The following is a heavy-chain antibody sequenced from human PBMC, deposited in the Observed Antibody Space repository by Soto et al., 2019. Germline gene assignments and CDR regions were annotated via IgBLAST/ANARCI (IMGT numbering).Heavy chain of an antibody. CDR1: GFTFSSYG. V-gene: IGHV3-33*01. J-gene: IGHJ5*02. CDR2: IWYDGNNQ. D-gene: IGHD2-8*02. CDR3: AREVTGHYNWFDP. Sequence: GSLRLSCAASGFTFSSYGMHWVRQAPGKGLEWVAVIWYDGNNQYYADSVKGRFTVSRDNSKNTLYLQMNSLRAEDTAVYYCAREVTGHYNWFDPWGQGTLVTVSS.